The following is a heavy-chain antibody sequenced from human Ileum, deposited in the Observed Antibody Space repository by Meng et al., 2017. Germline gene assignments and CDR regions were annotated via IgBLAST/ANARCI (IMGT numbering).Heavy chain of an antibody. V-gene: IGHV1-69*06. CDR3: ARQYCSSSSCYLIDD. CDR2: IIPMVDTA. CDR1: GGPLTTNS. D-gene: IGHD2-2*01. J-gene: IGHJ4*01. Sequence: PASSGKAPGNASGGPLTTNSLNWVRLAPGQGLEWLGQIIPMVDTANYAQKSQGRVTLTADKSTRTAFMVLSSLRSEDTAVYYCARQYCSSSSCYLIDDWGHGTLVTVSS.